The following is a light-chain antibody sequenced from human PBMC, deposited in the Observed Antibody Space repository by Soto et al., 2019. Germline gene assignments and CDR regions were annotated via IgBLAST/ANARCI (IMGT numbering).Light chain of an antibody. V-gene: IGLV1-40*01. CDR1: SSNIGAGYD. Sequence: QSVLTQPPSVSGAPGQRVXISCTESSSNIGAGYDVHWYQQLPGTAPKLLIYGNSNRPSGVPDRFSGSKSGTSASLAITGLQAEDEADYYCQSYDSSLSGWVFGGGTKLTVL. CDR2: GNS. CDR3: QSYDSSLSGWV. J-gene: IGLJ3*02.